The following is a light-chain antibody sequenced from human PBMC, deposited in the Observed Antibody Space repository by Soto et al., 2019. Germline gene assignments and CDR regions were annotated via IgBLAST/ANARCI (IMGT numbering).Light chain of an antibody. Sequence: DIQMTQSPSSLSASIGDRVTITCRASQNISFYLNWYQHKTGQAPKVLIYAASSLQAGGPQRFSGSGSGTDLTLSISSLQPEGFAPYYCQQSYITPSTFGQRTKLELK. CDR3: QQSYITPST. CDR1: QNISFY. V-gene: IGKV1-39*01. J-gene: IGKJ2*01. CDR2: AAS.